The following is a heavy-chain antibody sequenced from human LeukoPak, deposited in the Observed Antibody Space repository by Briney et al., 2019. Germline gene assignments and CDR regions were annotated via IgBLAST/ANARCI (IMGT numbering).Heavy chain of an antibody. Sequence: KPSETLSLTCTVSGGSITGYYWSWIRQSPEKGLEWIGYVYYSGSNNYNPSLKSRVTISVDTFEKQYSLKVRSVTAADTAVYYCAREIPPRRDSYGHHAFDIWGRGTMVTVSS. CDR1: GGSITGYY. D-gene: IGHD5-18*01. CDR3: AREIPPRRDSYGHHAFDI. V-gene: IGHV4-59*01. CDR2: VYYSGSN. J-gene: IGHJ3*02.